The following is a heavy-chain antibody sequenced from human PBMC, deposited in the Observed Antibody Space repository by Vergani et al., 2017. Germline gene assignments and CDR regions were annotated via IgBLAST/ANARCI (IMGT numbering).Heavy chain of an antibody. Sequence: QVQLQESGPGLVKPSQTLSLTCTVSGGSISSGDYYWSWIRQPPGKGLEWIGYIYDSGSTYYNQSLTSRVTISVDTSKNQFSLKLSSVTAADTAVYYCARVXKNDYVWGSYRFKNFDYWGQGTLVTVSS. D-gene: IGHD3-16*02. V-gene: IGHV4-30-4*01. J-gene: IGHJ4*02. CDR2: IYDSGST. CDR1: GGSISSGDYY. CDR3: ARVXKNDYVWGSYRFKNFDY.